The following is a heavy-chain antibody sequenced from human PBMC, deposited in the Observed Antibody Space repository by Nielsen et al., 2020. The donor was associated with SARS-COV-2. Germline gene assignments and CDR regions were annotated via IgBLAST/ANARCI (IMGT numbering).Heavy chain of an antibody. CDR2: IYSGGST. J-gene: IGHJ2*01. Sequence: GSLRLSCAASGFTVSSNYMSWVRQAPGKGLEWVSVIYSGGSTYYADSVKGRFTISRDNSKNTLYLQMNSLRAEDTAVYYCATTAPYDYVWGSYRSTPWYFDLWGRGTLVTVSS. D-gene: IGHD3-16*02. CDR3: ATTAPYDYVWGSYRSTPWYFDL. CDR1: GFTVSSNY. V-gene: IGHV3-53*01.